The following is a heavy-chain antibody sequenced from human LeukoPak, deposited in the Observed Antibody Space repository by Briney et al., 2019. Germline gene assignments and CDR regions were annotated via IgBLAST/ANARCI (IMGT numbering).Heavy chain of an antibody. J-gene: IGHJ6*02. CDR2: ISYDGSNK. CDR3: ANWGDCDRTSCRKYYYNGVDI. CDR1: GFIFSSYG. D-gene: IGHD2-2*01. Sequence: GGSLRLSCAASGFIFSSYGMHWVRQAPGKGLEWVAVISYDGSNKYCAESVKGRFTISRNNSNNTLYLQMNSLRVEDTAVYYCANWGDCDRTSCRKYYYNGVDIWGQGTTVTVSS. V-gene: IGHV3-30*18.